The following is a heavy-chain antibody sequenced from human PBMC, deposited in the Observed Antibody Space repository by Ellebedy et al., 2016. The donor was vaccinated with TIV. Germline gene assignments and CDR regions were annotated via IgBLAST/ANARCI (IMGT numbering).Heavy chain of an antibody. CDR1: GGSFSNYY. V-gene: IGHV4-34*01. Sequence: MPGGSLRLSCAVSGGSFSNYYWSWIRQPPGKGLEWIGEIHPYGFSSYNPSLESRVTISADTSKTQFSLKLNPVTAADTAVYFCGRGNDYSKSGDNWGQGTLVTVSS. D-gene: IGHD5-12*01. CDR3: GRGNDYSKSGDN. J-gene: IGHJ4*02. CDR2: IHPYGFS.